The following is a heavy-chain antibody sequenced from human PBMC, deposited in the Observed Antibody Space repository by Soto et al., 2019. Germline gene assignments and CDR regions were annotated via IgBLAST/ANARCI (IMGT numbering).Heavy chain of an antibody. V-gene: IGHV4-59*01. Sequence: ASETLSLTCTVSGDSNRSYYWSWTRQPPGKGLEWIGYIYYSGYTSYNPCLKSRVTISVDTSKNQFSMKLKSVSAADTAVYYCARCFSGNYPSRPVEQYYFDSWGQGTLVTVYS. D-gene: IGHD1-26*01. CDR3: ARCFSGNYPSRPVEQYYFDS. CDR1: GDSNRSYY. CDR2: IYYSGYT. J-gene: IGHJ4*02.